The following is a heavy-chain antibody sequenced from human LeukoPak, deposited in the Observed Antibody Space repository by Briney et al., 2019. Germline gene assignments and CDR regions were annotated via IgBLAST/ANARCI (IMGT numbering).Heavy chain of an antibody. Sequence: PSETLSLTCAVYGGSFSGYYWSWIHQPPGKGLEWIGEINHSGSTNYNPSLKSRVTISVDTSKNQFSLKLSSVTAADTAVYYCARGLNWFDPWGQGTLVTVSS. CDR1: GGSFSGYY. CDR3: ARGLNWFDP. V-gene: IGHV4-34*01. CDR2: INHSGST. J-gene: IGHJ5*02.